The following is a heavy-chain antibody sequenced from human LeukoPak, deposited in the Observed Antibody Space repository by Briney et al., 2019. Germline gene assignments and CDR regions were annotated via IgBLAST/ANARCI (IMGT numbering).Heavy chain of an antibody. J-gene: IGHJ6*02. V-gene: IGHV3-48*01. CDR3: ASIPPRRAMVRAEYYYYYGMDV. D-gene: IGHD3-10*01. Sequence: GGSLRLSCAASGFTFSSYSMNWVRQAPGKGLEWVSYISSSSSTIYYADSVKGRFTISRDNAKNSLYLQMNSLRAEDTAVYYCASIPPRRAMVRAEYYYYYGMDVWGQGTTVTVSS. CDR2: ISSSSSTI. CDR1: GFTFSSYS.